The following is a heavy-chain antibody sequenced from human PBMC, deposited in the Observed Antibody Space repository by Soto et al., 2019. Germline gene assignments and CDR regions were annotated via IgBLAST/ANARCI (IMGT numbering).Heavy chain of an antibody. CDR2: IYPGDSDT. V-gene: IGHV5-51*01. CDR1: GYSFTSYW. J-gene: IGHJ6*02. Sequence: RGESLKISCKGSGYSFTSYWIGWVRQMPGKGLEWMGIIYPGDSDTRYSPSFQGQVTISADKSISTAYLQWSSLKASDTAMYYCARRTGTTEYYYYGMDVWGQGTTVTVSS. D-gene: IGHD1-7*01. CDR3: ARRTGTTEYYYYGMDV.